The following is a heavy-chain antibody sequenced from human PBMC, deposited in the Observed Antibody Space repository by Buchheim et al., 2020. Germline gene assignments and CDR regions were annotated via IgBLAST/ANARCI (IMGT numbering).Heavy chain of an antibody. CDR2: IYHSGST. Sequence: QVQLQESGPGLVKPSGTLSLTCAVSGGSISSSNWWSWVRQPPGKGLEWIGEIYHSGSTNYNPSLKSRVTISVDKSKNQFSLKLSSVTAADTAVYYCASQHITTVAAAGIEIYYYGMDVWGQGTT. CDR3: ASQHITTVAAAGIEIYYYGMDV. CDR1: GGSISSSNW. V-gene: IGHV4-4*02. J-gene: IGHJ6*02. D-gene: IGHD6-13*01.